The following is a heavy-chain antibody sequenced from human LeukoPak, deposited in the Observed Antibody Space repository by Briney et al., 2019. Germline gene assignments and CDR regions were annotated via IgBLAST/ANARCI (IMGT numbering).Heavy chain of an antibody. CDR1: GFTFSNFG. J-gene: IGHJ4*02. CDR2: IRYDGSEK. D-gene: IGHD1-1*01. CDR3: AEDQQLQPFHY. V-gene: IGHV3-30*02. Sequence: GGSLRLSCAASGFTFSNFGMHWVRQAPGKGLEWVAFIRYDGSEKIYADSVKGRFTISRDNSRDTLYLQMNSLRVDDTAVYFCAEDQQLQPFHYWGRGTLVAVSS.